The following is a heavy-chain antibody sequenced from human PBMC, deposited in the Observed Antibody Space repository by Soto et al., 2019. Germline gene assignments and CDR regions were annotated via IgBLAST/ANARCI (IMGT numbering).Heavy chain of an antibody. Sequence: GGSLRLSGAASGFTFSSYSMSWVRQAPGKGLEWVSAISGSGGSTYYADSVKGRLTISRDNSKNTLYLQMNSLRAEDTAVYYCAKGAASIEACLDYWGQGTLVTVSS. J-gene: IGHJ4*02. CDR1: GFTFSSYS. D-gene: IGHD6-6*01. V-gene: IGHV3-23*01. CDR2: ISGSGGST. CDR3: AKGAASIEACLDY.